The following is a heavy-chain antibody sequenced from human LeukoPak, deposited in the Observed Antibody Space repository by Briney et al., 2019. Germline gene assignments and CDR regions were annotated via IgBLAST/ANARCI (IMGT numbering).Heavy chain of an antibody. CDR3: AKEGHSGRALGKPLDY. Sequence: GRSLRLSCAASGFTFYDYAMHWVRHAPGKGLEWVSGISWNSGSIDYADSAKGRFTISRDNAKNSLYLQMNSLRAEDTALYYCAKEGHSGRALGKPLDYWGQGTLVTVSS. CDR2: ISWNSGSI. J-gene: IGHJ4*02. D-gene: IGHD1-26*01. V-gene: IGHV3-9*01. CDR1: GFTFYDYA.